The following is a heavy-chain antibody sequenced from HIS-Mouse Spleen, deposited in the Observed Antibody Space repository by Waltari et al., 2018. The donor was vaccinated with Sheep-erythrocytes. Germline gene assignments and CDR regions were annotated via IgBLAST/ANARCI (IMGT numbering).Heavy chain of an antibody. V-gene: IGHV4-39*07. Sequence: QLQLQESGPGLVKPSETLSLTCTVSGGSISSSSYYWGWIRQPPGKGLEWIGSIYYSGSTDNNPALKRRVTRSVDTAKDQFSRKLSAVTAADTAVYYWARDRGAGGYYFDYWGQGTLVTVSS. CDR1: GGSISSSSYY. CDR3: ARDRGAGGYYFDY. CDR2: IYYSGST. D-gene: IGHD3-10*01. J-gene: IGHJ4*02.